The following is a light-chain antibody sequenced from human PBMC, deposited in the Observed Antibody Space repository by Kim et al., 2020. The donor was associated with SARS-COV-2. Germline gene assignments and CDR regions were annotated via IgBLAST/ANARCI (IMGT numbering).Light chain of an antibody. J-gene: IGKJ2*02. V-gene: IGKV3-20*01. CDR2: RPS. Sequence: SSAEDQPPLSCRASHSVSRSHLPAYHQQPCQAPRLLIFRPSSRAPGLPHWFSGSESGPDFPLTISIRKPDGFSVYYCQQYGSPPRTFRQGTNLEI. CDR1: HSVSRSH. CDR3: QQYGSPPRT.